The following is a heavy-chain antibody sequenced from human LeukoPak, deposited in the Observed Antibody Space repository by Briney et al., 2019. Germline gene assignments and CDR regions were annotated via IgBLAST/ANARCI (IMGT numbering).Heavy chain of an antibody. D-gene: IGHD4-17*01. CDR3: ARVGYSDESIDY. CDR2: ISSSSSYI. Sequence: GGSLRLSCAASGFTFSSYSMNWVRQAPRKGLEWVSSISSSSSYIYYADSVKGRFTISRDNAKNSLYLQMNSLRAEDTAVYCCARVGYSDESIDYWGQGTLVTVSS. V-gene: IGHV3-21*01. CDR1: GFTFSSYS. J-gene: IGHJ4*02.